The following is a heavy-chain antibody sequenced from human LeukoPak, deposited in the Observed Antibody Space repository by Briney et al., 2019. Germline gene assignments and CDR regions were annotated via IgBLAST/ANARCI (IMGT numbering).Heavy chain of an antibody. D-gene: IGHD4-11*01. V-gene: IGHV4-61*05. CDR3: ARVGRAVTLPNNWFDP. Sequence: PSETLSLTCTVSGGSISSSSYYWSWIRQPPGKGLEWIGYIYYSGSTNYNPSLKSRVTISVDTSKNQFSLKLSSVTAADTAVYYCARVGRAVTLPNNWFDPWGQGTLVTVSS. CDR1: GGSISSSSYY. J-gene: IGHJ5*02. CDR2: IYYSGST.